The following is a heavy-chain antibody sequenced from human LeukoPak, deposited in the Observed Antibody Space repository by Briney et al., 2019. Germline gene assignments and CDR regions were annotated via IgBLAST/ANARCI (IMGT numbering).Heavy chain of an antibody. J-gene: IGHJ4*02. CDR3: ARDLPQNDYYDSGGYLDY. Sequence: SVKVSCKASGGTFSSYAISWVRQAPGQGLEWMGRIIPILGIANYAQKFQGRVTITADKSTSTAYMELSSLRSEDTAVYYCARDLPQNDYYDSGGYLDYWGQGTLVTVSS. V-gene: IGHV1-69*04. CDR2: IIPILGIA. CDR1: GGTFSSYA. D-gene: IGHD3-22*01.